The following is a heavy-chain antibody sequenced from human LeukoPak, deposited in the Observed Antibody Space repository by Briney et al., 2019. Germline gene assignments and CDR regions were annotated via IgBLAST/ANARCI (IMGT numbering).Heavy chain of an antibody. Sequence: ASVKVSCKVSGYTLTELPMHWVRQAPGKGLEWMGGFDPEDGETIYAQKFQGRVTMTEDTSTDTAYMELSSLRSEDTAVYYCATFDRMVLTLDYWGQGTLVTVSS. V-gene: IGHV1-24*01. CDR2: FDPEDGET. J-gene: IGHJ4*02. D-gene: IGHD3-10*01. CDR1: GYTLTELP. CDR3: ATFDRMVLTLDY.